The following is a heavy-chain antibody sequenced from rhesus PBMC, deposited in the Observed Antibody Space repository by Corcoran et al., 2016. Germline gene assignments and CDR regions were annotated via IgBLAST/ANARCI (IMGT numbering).Heavy chain of an antibody. CDR1: GASISSNY. Sequence: QVQLQESGPGLVKPSETLPLTCAVSGASISSNYWSWIRQAPGKGLEWMGRSYGSGGTTNSNPSRRSLVTISIDTSKNRFSLKLSSVTAADTAVYYCARDRRYCSGIYCYYYGLDSWGQGVVVTVSS. J-gene: IGHJ6*01. D-gene: IGHD2-27*01. V-gene: IGHV4S2*01. CDR2: SYGSGGTT. CDR3: ARDRRYCSGIYCYYYGLDS.